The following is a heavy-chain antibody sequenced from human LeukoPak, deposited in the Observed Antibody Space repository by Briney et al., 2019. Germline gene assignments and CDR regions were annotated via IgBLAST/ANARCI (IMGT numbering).Heavy chain of an antibody. V-gene: IGHV3-30*02. CDR1: GFTFSTYG. J-gene: IGHJ6*03. CDR3: AKDVVNCGSTSCYFYYYMDV. CDR2: LRYDGSNK. D-gene: IGHD2-2*01. Sequence: GGSLRLSXAASGFTFSTYGMHWVRQAPGKGLGWGAFLRYDGSNKYYADSVKGRFTISRDNSKNTLYLQMNSLRAEDTAVYYCAKDVVNCGSTSCYFYYYMDVWGKGTTVTVSS.